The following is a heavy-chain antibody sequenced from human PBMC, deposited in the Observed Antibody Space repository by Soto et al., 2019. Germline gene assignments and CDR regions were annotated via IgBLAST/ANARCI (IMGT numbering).Heavy chain of an antibody. CDR1: GGSVSSGSYY. CDR2: IYYSGST. CDR3: ARGYNVVVEVTTFHSNWFDP. V-gene: IGHV4-61*01. J-gene: IGHJ5*02. Sequence: SDTLSLTCTVSGGSVSSGSYYWIWILQPPGKGLEWIGYIYYSGSTNYNPSLKSRVTISVDTSKNQFSLKLSSVTAADTAVYYCARGYNVVVEVTTFHSNWFDPWGQGTLVTVSS. D-gene: IGHD4-17*01.